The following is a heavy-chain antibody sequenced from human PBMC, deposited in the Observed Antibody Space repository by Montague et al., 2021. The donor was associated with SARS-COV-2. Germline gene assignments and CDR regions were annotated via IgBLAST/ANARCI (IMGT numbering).Heavy chain of an antibody. J-gene: IGHJ4*02. CDR3: VHKGGGFWSGAFDY. V-gene: IGHV2-5*02. CDR2: IYWDDDK. Sequence: PALVKPTQTLTLTCTFSGFSLSTSGVGVGWIRQPPGKALEWLALIYWDDDKRYSPSLKSRLTITKDTSKNQVVLTMTNMDPVDTATYFCVHKGGGFWSGAFDYWGQGTLVTVSS. D-gene: IGHD3-3*01. CDR1: GFSLSTSGVG.